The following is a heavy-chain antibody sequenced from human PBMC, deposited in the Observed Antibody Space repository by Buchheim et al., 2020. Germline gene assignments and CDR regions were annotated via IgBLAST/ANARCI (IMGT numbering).Heavy chain of an antibody. CDR3: AKALYYYDSSGGYYFDY. Sequence: QVQLVESGGGVVQPGRSLRLSCAASGFTFSSYGMHWVRQAPGKGLEWVAVISYDGSNKYYADSVKGRFTISRANSKNTMYLQMNSLRAEDTAVYYCAKALYYYDSSGGYYFDYWGQGTL. D-gene: IGHD3-22*01. V-gene: IGHV3-30*18. CDR1: GFTFSSYG. CDR2: ISYDGSNK. J-gene: IGHJ4*02.